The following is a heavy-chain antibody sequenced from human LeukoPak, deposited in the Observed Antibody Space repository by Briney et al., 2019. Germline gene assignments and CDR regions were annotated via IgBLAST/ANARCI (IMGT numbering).Heavy chain of an antibody. J-gene: IGHJ4*02. CDR1: GFTFSSYS. Sequence: GGSLRLSCAASGFTFSSYSMNWVRQAPGKGLEWVSSISSSSSYIYYADSVKGRFTISRDNAKNSLYLQMNSLRAEDTAVYYCARGAAGLRFLEWPNIIDYWGQGTLVTVSS. CDR3: ARGAAGLRFLEWPNIIDY. D-gene: IGHD3-3*01. V-gene: IGHV3-21*01. CDR2: ISSSSSYI.